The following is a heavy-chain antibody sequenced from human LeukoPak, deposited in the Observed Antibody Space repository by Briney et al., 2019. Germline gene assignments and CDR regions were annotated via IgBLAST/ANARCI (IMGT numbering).Heavy chain of an antibody. D-gene: IGHD5-24*01. CDR2: IIPIFGTA. CDR3: ARDRGDGYNYDI. J-gene: IGHJ3*02. CDR1: GGTFSSYA. V-gene: IGHV1-69*13. Sequence: ASVKVSCKASGGTFSSYAISWVRQAPGQGLEWMGGIIPIFGTANYAQKFHGRVTITADESTSTAYMELSSLRSEDTAVYYCARDRGDGYNYDIWGQGTMVTVSS.